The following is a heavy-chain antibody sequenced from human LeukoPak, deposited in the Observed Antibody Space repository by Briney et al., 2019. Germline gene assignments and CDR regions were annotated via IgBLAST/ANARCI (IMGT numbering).Heavy chain of an antibody. CDR3: ARDYGGSSPFDY. CDR2: ISSSGSTI. J-gene: IGHJ4*02. V-gene: IGHV3-48*03. D-gene: IGHD4-23*01. CDR1: GFTFSSYE. Sequence: GGSLRLSCAASGFTFSSYEMHWVRQAPGKGVEWVSISSSGSTIYYADSVKGRFTISRDNAKNSLYLQMNSLRAEDTAVYYCARDYGGSSPFDYWGQGTLVTVSS.